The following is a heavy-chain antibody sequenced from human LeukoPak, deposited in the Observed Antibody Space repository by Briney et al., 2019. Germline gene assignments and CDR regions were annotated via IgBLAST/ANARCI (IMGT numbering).Heavy chain of an antibody. Sequence: GGSLRLSCAASGFTVSSNYMSWVRQAPGKGLEWVSVIYSGGSTYYADSVKGRFTISRDNSKNTLYLQMNSLRAEDTAVYYCARAEYGDYVVYFDYWGQGTLVTVSS. CDR3: ARAEYGDYVVYFDY. CDR2: IYSGGST. V-gene: IGHV3-66*01. J-gene: IGHJ4*02. CDR1: GFTVSSNY. D-gene: IGHD4-17*01.